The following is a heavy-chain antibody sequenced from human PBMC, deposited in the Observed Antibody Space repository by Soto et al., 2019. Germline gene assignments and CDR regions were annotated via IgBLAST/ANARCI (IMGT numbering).Heavy chain of an antibody. J-gene: IGHJ4*02. V-gene: IGHV1-69*08. CDR2: IIPILGIA. Sequence: QVQLVQSGAEVKKPGSSVKVSCKASGGTFSSYTISWVRQAPGQGLEWMGRIIPILGIANYAQKFQGRVTSTADKSTSTAYMELSSLRSEDTAVYYCARDRLNTAMDGYWGQGTLVTVSS. CDR1: GGTFSSYT. D-gene: IGHD5-18*01. CDR3: ARDRLNTAMDGY.